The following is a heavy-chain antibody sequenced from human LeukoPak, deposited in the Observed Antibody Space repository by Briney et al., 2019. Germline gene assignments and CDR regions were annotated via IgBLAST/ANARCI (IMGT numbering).Heavy chain of an antibody. CDR2: IYHSGST. Sequence: RASETPSLTCAVSGYSISSGNYWGWIRQPPGKGLEWIGNIYHSGSTYYNPSLKSRVTISIDTSKNQFFLKLSSVTAADTAVYYCARVRSSWYQFDYWGQGTLVTVSS. V-gene: IGHV4-38-2*01. CDR3: ARVRSSWYQFDY. J-gene: IGHJ4*02. D-gene: IGHD6-13*01. CDR1: GYSISSGNY.